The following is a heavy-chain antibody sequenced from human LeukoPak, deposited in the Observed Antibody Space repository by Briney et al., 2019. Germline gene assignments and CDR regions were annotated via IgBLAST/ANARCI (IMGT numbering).Heavy chain of an antibody. CDR1: GFTFSSYS. J-gene: IGHJ3*02. CDR2: ISSSSTI. CDR3: ATIYCSSTSCQGDAFDI. Sequence: GGSLRLSCAASGFTFSSYSMNWVRQAPGKGLEWVSYISSSSTIYYADSVKGRFTISRDNAKNSLYLQMNSLRAEDTAVYYCATIYCSSTSCQGDAFDIWGQGTMVTVSS. V-gene: IGHV3-48*01. D-gene: IGHD2-2*01.